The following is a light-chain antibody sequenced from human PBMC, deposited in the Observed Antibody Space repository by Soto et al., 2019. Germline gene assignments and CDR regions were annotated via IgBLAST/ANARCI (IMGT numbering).Light chain of an antibody. V-gene: IGKV3-15*01. J-gene: IGKJ5*01. Sequence: EIVMTQSPASLSVSPGARVTLSCRAGQGVTTNFAWYQQKSGQSPRLIIYDVSTRATGVPARFSGTGSETDCTLTISGLQSEDSAVYFCQQYNNWPFSLGQGTRLEI. CDR1: QGVTTN. CDR3: QQYNNWPFS. CDR2: DVS.